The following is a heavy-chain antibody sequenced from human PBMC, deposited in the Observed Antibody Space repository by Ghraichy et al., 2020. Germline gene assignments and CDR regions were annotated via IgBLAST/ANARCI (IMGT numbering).Heavy chain of an antibody. Sequence: SETLSLTCTVSGGSISSGGYHWNWIRQHPGKGLEWIGYIYNSGSTYYNPSLKSRVTISGDTSKNQFSLKLSSVTAADTAVYYCASSWRIPLTGYYVVYWGQGTLVTVSS. J-gene: IGHJ4*02. D-gene: IGHD3-9*01. CDR3: ASSWRIPLTGYYVVY. V-gene: IGHV4-31*03. CDR2: IYNSGST. CDR1: GGSISSGGYH.